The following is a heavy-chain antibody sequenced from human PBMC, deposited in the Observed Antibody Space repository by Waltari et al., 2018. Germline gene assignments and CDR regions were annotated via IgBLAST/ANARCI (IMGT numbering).Heavy chain of an antibody. Sequence: QVQVVESGGGLVQPGRSLRLSCAASGFIFNQYGIHWVRQAPGKGLESVAVISYDGRHRFYSDSVKGRFTISRDNSRNTVSLQMDSLTVEDTALYYCAKGGDLEWLFIDHWGQGTFVTVS. J-gene: IGHJ4*02. D-gene: IGHD3-3*01. CDR1: GFIFNQYG. V-gene: IGHV3-30*18. CDR2: ISYDGRHR. CDR3: AKGGDLEWLFIDH.